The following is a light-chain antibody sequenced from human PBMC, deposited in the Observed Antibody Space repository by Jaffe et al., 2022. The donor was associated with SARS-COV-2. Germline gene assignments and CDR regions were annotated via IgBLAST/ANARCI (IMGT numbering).Light chain of an antibody. CDR3: QQYGTSPLT. V-gene: IGKV3-20*01. J-gene: IGKJ4*01. CDR2: GAS. Sequence: EIVLTQSPGTLSLSPGERATLSCRASQSVTSSFLGWYHQKPGQAPRLLIYGASNRATGIPDRFSGSGSGTDFTLTINRLEPEDFGVYYCQQYGTSPLTFGGGTKVEI. CDR1: QSVTSSF.